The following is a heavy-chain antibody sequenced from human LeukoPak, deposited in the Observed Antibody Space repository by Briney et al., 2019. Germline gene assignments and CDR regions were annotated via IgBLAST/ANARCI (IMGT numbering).Heavy chain of an antibody. CDR2: ISSSSSYI. CDR3: ASGQDYGGKPGPFDY. Sequence: GGSLRLSCAASGFTFSSYSMNWVRQAPGKGLEWVSSISSSSSYIYYADSVKGRFTISRDNAKNSLYLQMNSLRAEDTAVYYCASGQDYGGKPGPFDYWGQGTLVTVSS. D-gene: IGHD4-23*01. J-gene: IGHJ4*02. CDR1: GFTFSSYS. V-gene: IGHV3-21*01.